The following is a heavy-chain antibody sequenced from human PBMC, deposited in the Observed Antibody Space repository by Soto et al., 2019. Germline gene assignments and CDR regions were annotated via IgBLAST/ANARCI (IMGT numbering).Heavy chain of an antibody. Sequence: PGGSLRLSCAASGFTFSDYYMSWIRQAPGKGLEWVSYISSSGSTIYYADSVKGRFTISRDNAKNSLYLQMNSLRAEDTAVYYCARESARPPSRYYYRMDVWGQGTTVTVSS. V-gene: IGHV3-11*04. CDR1: GFTFSDYY. D-gene: IGHD6-6*01. J-gene: IGHJ6*02. CDR3: ARESARPPSRYYYRMDV. CDR2: ISSSGSTI.